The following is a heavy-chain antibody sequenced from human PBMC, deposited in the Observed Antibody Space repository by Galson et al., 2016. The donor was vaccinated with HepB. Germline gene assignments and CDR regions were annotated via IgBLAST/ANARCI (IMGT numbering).Heavy chain of an antibody. CDR3: ARKSPFGPFDY. D-gene: IGHD2/OR15-2a*01. V-gene: IGHV3-48*02. J-gene: IGHJ4*01. Sequence: SLRLSCAASAFSFSSYSMNWVRQAPGKGLEWISYISSTRTITYYADSVKGRFTISRDNATNSLYLQMDSLGDDDTSVYYCARKSPFGPFDYWGHGTLVSVSS. CDR1: AFSFSSYS. CDR2: ISSTRTIT.